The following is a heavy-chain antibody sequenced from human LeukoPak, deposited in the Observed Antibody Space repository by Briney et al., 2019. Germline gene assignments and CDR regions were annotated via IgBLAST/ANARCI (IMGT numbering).Heavy chain of an antibody. CDR3: ARDRVLLWFGEREDAFDI. D-gene: IGHD3-10*01. V-gene: IGHV4-34*01. Sequence: PSETLALTCYLYGGSFSGYYWSWIRQSPGKGLEWIGEINQIGNTNYIPSLKSRLTISIDTSNNQFSLKLSSVTAADTAVYYCARDRVLLWFGEREDAFDIWGQGTMVTVSS. CDR1: GGSFSGYY. CDR2: INQIGNT. J-gene: IGHJ3*02.